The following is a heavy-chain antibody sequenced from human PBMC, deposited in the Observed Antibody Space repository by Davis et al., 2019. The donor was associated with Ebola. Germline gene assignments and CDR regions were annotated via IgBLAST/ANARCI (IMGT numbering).Heavy chain of an antibody. CDR2: INSDGSST. CDR3: ARKRLGDFDY. D-gene: IGHD3-16*01. V-gene: IGHV3-74*01. Sequence: GESLKISCAASGFTFSSYWMHWVRQGPGKGLVWVSRINSDGSSTSYADSVKGRFTISRDNAKNTLYLQMNSLRAEDTAVYYCARKRLGDFDYWGQGTLVTVSS. CDR1: GFTFSSYW. J-gene: IGHJ4*02.